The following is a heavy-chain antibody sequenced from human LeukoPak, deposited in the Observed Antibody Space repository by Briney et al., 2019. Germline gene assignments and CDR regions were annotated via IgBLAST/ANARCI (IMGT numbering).Heavy chain of an antibody. V-gene: IGHV1-69*05. CDR2: IIPIFGTA. Sequence: SSVKVSCKASGGTFSSYAISWVRQAPGQGLEWMGGIIPIFGTANYAQKFQGRVTITTDESTSTAYMELSSLRPEDTAVYYCARSRDPDSGSPDYYWGQGTLVTVSS. CDR1: GGTFSSYA. J-gene: IGHJ4*02. CDR3: ARSRDPDSGSPDYY. D-gene: IGHD1-26*01.